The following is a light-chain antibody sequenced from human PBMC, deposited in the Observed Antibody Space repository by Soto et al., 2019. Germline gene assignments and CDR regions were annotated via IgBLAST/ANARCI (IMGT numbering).Light chain of an antibody. CDR3: QQYNTYPIT. J-gene: IGKJ3*01. Sequence: DIQMTQSPSTLSASVGDRVTITCRASQSISSWLAWYQQKPGKVPKLLIYKASSLESGVPSRFSGSGSGTEFTLTISSLQPDDFATYYCQQYNTYPITFGPGTKVDIK. CDR2: KAS. CDR1: QSISSW. V-gene: IGKV1-5*03.